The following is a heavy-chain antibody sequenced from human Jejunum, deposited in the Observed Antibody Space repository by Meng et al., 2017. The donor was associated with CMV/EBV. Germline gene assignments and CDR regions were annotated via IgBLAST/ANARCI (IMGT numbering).Heavy chain of an antibody. V-gene: IGHV4-39*07. CDR3: ARDALREGYFDL. CDR2: VYYSGNT. J-gene: IGHJ2*01. CDR1: GDSISSSSYY. D-gene: IGHD4-17*01. Sequence: LHRQAPGPGLVKPSATPALTWTCPGDSISSSSYYWVWIRQPPGKGLEWIGGVYYSGNTYYNPSLKSRVTLSVDTSKNQFSLKLNSVTAADTAVYHCARDALREGYFDLWGRGTLVTVSS.